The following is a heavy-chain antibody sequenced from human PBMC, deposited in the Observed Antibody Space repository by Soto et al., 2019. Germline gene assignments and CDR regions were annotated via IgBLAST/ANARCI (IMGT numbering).Heavy chain of an antibody. CDR1: GGSISTGAYS. D-gene: IGHD2-8*01. Sequence: SETLSLTCAVSGGSISTGAYSWSWIQQPPGNGLEWIGYIYHSGSAYYNPSLKSRVTMSVDRSKNQFSLKLSSVTAADTAVYYCARGKWSSPEDYWGQGTLVTVSS. V-gene: IGHV4-30-2*01. CDR2: IYHSGSA. J-gene: IGHJ4*02. CDR3: ARGKWSSPEDY.